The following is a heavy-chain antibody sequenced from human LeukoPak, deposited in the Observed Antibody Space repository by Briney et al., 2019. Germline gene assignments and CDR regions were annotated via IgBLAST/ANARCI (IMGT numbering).Heavy chain of an antibody. CDR2: ISGGGGST. CDR1: GFTFRTYA. CDR3: AKDSYGSRSYPYYFDY. J-gene: IGHJ4*02. D-gene: IGHD3-10*01. Sequence: GGSLRLSCAASGFTFRTYAMSWVRQAPGKGLEWVSGISGGGGSTYYADSVKGRFTISRDNSKNTLYLQISSLRAEDTAVYYCAKDSYGSRSYPYYFDYWGQGTLVTVSS. V-gene: IGHV3-23*01.